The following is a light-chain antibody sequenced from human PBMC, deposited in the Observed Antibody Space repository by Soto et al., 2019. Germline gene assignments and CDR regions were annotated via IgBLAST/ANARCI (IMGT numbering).Light chain of an antibody. CDR2: DVS. V-gene: IGKV3-11*01. CDR3: QLYSRSPRQIT. Sequence: EIVLTQSPVTLSLSPGERATLSFMASQSVSGYLAWYQQKPGQAPRLLIYDVSNRATGIPARFSGSGSGTDFTLTISRLEPEDFAVYYCQLYSRSPRQITFGQGTRLEIK. CDR1: QSVSGY. J-gene: IGKJ5*01.